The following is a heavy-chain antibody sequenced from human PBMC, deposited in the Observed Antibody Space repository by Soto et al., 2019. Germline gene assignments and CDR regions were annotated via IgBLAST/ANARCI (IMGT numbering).Heavy chain of an antibody. V-gene: IGHV4-34*01. J-gene: IGHJ2*01. CDR1: GGSFSGYY. Sequence: SETLSLTCAVYGGSFSGYYWSWIRQPPGKGLEWIGEINHSGSTNYNPSLKSRVTISVDTSKNQFSLKLSSVTAADTAVYYCARGPHGYFDLWGRGTLVT. CDR3: ARGPHGYFDL. CDR2: INHSGST.